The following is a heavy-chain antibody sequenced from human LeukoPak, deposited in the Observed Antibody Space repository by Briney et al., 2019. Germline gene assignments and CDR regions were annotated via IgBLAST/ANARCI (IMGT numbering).Heavy chain of an antibody. CDR1: GGTFSNYD. CDR3: ARGRSGYIFLDY. J-gene: IGHJ4*02. Sequence: SVKVSCKASGGTFSNYDISWVRQAPGQGLEWMGEIIPIFGTTNYAQKFQGRVTITADKSTSTAYMELNSLRSEDTAVYYCARGRSGYIFLDYWGQGTLVTVSS. D-gene: IGHD5-12*01. CDR2: IIPIFGTT. V-gene: IGHV1-69*06.